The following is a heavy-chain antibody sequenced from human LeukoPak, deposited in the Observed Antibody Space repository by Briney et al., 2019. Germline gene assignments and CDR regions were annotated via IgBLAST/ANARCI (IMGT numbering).Heavy chain of an antibody. Sequence: GGSLRLSCAASGFTFSSYAMSWVRQAPGKGLEWVSTISGSGGSTYYADSVKGRFTISRDNAKNSLYLQMNSLRAEDTAVYYCARDVADYSNYVPMDVWGKGTTVTVSS. CDR2: ISGSGGST. J-gene: IGHJ6*03. CDR1: GFTFSSYA. CDR3: ARDVADYSNYVPMDV. V-gene: IGHV3-23*01. D-gene: IGHD4-11*01.